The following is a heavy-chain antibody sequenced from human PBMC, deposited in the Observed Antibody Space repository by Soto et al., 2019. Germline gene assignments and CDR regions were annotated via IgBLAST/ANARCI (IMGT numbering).Heavy chain of an antibody. J-gene: IGHJ5*02. CDR1: GYPFSDNQ. CDR2: INPKSDDT. V-gene: IGHV1-2*02. D-gene: IGHD4-4*01. Sequence: EASVKVSCKASGYPFSDNQIHWLRRAPGQGLEWMGRINPKSDDTNYAQKFQGRVTMTRDTSIDTAYLGLTGLTSDDTATYYCARKHSLDYIRWGLDPWGQGTLVTVSS. CDR3: ARKHSLDYIRWGLDP.